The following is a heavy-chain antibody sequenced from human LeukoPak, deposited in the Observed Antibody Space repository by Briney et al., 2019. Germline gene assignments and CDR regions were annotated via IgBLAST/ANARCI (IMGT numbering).Heavy chain of an antibody. CDR3: ARGIEVPSRRGDAIDI. CDR2: IYYSGST. Sequence: PSETLSLTCTVSGGSISSSSYYWGWIRQPPGKGLEWIGNIYYSGSTYYNPSLKSRVTISVDTSKNQFSLKLSSVTAADTAVYYCARGIEVPSRRGDAIDIWGQGTVVTVSS. CDR1: GGSISSSSYY. J-gene: IGHJ3*02. D-gene: IGHD5-24*01. V-gene: IGHV4-39*01.